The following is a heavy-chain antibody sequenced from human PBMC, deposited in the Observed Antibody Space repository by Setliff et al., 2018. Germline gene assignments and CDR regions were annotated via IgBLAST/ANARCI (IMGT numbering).Heavy chain of an antibody. J-gene: IGHJ6*02. CDR3: VRDRTAYSYGLDV. CDR1: GGSISPYF. Sequence: SETLSLTCTVSGGSISPYFRSWVRQPPGKGLEWIGYIYHNGNTNFNPSLKTRVTMSVDTSKNQFALNLKSVTAADTAVYYCVRDRTAYSYGLDVWGQGTTVTVSS. D-gene: IGHD5-18*01. V-gene: IGHV4-59*01. CDR2: IYHNGNT.